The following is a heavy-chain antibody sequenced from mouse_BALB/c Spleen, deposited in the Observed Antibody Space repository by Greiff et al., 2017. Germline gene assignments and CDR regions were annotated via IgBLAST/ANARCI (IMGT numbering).Heavy chain of an antibody. CDR1: GFTFSSYG. CDR2: ISSGGSYT. V-gene: IGHV5-6*02. J-gene: IGHJ2*01. D-gene: IGHD1-1*01. Sequence: EVMLVESGGDLVKPGGSLKLSCAASGFTFSSYGMSWVRQTPDKRLEWVATISSGGSYTYYPDSVKGRFTISRDNAKNTLYLQMSSLKSEDTAMYYCARQRGITTVVDYFDYWGQGTTLTVSS. CDR3: ARQRGITTVVDYFDY.